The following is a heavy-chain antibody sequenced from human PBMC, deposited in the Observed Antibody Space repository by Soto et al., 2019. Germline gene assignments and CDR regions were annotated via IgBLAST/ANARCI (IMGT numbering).Heavy chain of an antibody. Sequence: ASVKVSCKASGYTFTSYDINWVRQANGQGLEWMGWMNPNSGNTGYAQKFQGRVTMTRNTSISTAYMELSSLRSEDTAVYYCARTGYCSGGSCYSVFYWGQGTLVTVSS. D-gene: IGHD2-15*01. CDR1: GYTFTSYD. J-gene: IGHJ4*02. CDR2: MNPNSGNT. V-gene: IGHV1-8*01. CDR3: ARTGYCSGGSCYSVFY.